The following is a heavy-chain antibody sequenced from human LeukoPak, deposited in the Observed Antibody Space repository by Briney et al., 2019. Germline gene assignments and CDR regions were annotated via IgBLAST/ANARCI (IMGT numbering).Heavy chain of an antibody. Sequence: GGSLRLSCTVSGFTFRNYWMAWVRQAPGKGLEWVSNIRGDEGDKNSVDSVKGRFTISKDNAKKSLYLQMNSLRVEDTAVYYCARDVGGALDYWGQGTLVTVSS. CDR1: GFTFRNYW. V-gene: IGHV3-7*03. CDR2: IRGDEGDK. D-gene: IGHD4-17*01. CDR3: ARDVGGALDY. J-gene: IGHJ4*02.